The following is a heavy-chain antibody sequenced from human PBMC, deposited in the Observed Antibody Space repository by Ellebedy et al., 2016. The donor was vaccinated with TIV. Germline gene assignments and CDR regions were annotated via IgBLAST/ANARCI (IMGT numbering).Heavy chain of an antibody. CDR2: INGDGRST. Sequence: PGGSLRLSCAAPGFNFSSYWMYWVRQLPGMGMHWVARINGDGRSTSYAESVKGRFTVSRYNAKNTLYLHLNSLRAEDTAVYYCAGGNYDFWNNYLDCWGQGTLVTVSS. J-gene: IGHJ4*02. CDR1: GFNFSSYW. CDR3: AGGNYDFWNNYLDC. D-gene: IGHD3-3*01. V-gene: IGHV3-74*01.